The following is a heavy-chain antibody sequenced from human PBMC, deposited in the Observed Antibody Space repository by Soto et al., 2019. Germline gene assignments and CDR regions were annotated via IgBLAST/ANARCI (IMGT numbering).Heavy chain of an antibody. J-gene: IGHJ4*02. V-gene: IGHV3-30*03. CDR3: TDEDESGY. CDR1: GFTVSTYG. D-gene: IGHD3-10*01. CDR2: ISRDGGTK. Sequence: QVQLVESGGGVVQPARSLRLSCAVSGFTVSTYGMHWVRQARGKGLEWVAVISRDGGTKYYADSVKGRFTISRDNSRNKLFLDMNRLRGDDLAVYYCTDEDESGYWGRGTLVTVSS.